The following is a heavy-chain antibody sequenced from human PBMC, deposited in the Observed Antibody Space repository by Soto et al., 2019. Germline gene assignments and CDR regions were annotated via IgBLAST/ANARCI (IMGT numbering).Heavy chain of an antibody. Sequence: GGSLRLSCAASGSTFSSYGMHWVRQAPGKGLEWVAVISYDGSNKYYADSVKGRFTISRDNSKNTLYLQMSSLRAEDTAVYYCAKLRTGDDAFDIWGQGTMVTVSS. J-gene: IGHJ3*02. CDR2: ISYDGSNK. CDR1: GSTFSSYG. V-gene: IGHV3-30*18. CDR3: AKLRTGDDAFDI. D-gene: IGHD3-16*01.